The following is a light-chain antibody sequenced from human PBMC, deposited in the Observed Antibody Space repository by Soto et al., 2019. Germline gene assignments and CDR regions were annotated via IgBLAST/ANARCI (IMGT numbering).Light chain of an antibody. J-gene: IGKJ4*01. CDR1: QSVSSSY. V-gene: IGKV3-20*01. CDR3: QQYGSSPLT. CDR2: GAS. Sequence: EIVLTQSPGTLSLSPGERATLSCRASQSVSSSYLAWYQQKPGQAPRPLIYGASSRATGIPDRFSASGSGTDFTLTISRLEREDFAVYYCQQYGSSPLTFGGGTKVEIK.